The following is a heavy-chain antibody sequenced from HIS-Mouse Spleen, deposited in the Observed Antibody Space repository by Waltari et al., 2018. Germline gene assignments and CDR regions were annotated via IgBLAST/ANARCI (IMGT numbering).Heavy chain of an antibody. CDR1: GFTFSSYG. CDR3: AKDTSGSYSDY. D-gene: IGHD1-26*01. J-gene: IGHJ4*02. V-gene: IGHV3-30*18. CDR2: ISDDGSNN. Sequence: QVQLVESGGGVVQPGRSLRLSCAASGFTFSSYGMHWVRQAPGNGLEWVAVISDDGSNNYYADSVKGRFTISRDNSKTTLYLQMNSLRAEDTAVYYCAKDTSGSYSDYWGQGTLVTVSS.